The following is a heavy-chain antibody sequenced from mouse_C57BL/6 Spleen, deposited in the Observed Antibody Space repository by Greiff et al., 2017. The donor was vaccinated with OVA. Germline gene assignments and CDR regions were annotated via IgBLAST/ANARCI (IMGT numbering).Heavy chain of an antibody. D-gene: IGHD3-2*02. CDR1: GYTFTSYG. CDR2: IYPRSGNT. CDR3: ARSGSSGAVYYAMDY. Sequence: VQLQQSGAELARPGASVKLSCKASGYTFTSYGISWVKQRTGQGLEWIGEIYPRSGNTYYNEKFKGKATLTADKSSSTAYMELRSLISEDSAVYFCARSGSSGAVYYAMDYWGQGTSVTVSS. J-gene: IGHJ4*01. V-gene: IGHV1-81*01.